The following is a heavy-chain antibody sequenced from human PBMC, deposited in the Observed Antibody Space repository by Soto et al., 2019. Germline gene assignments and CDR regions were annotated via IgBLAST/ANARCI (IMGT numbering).Heavy chain of an antibody. CDR2: IYSSGNA. D-gene: IGHD3-9*01. Sequence: SETLSLTCAVYGGSFSDHYWNWVRQPPGKGLEWIGSIYSSGNANYNPSLQTRVTISLDTSRSQFSLKLNSVTAADSAAYFCARLEGLATISYYFDFWGPGALVTVSS. CDR3: ARLEGLATISYYFDF. V-gene: IGHV4-34*01. CDR1: GGSFSDHY. J-gene: IGHJ4*02.